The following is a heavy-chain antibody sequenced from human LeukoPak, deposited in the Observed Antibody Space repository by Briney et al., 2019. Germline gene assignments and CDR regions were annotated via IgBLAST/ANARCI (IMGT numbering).Heavy chain of an antibody. CDR2: IYSGGST. D-gene: IGHD3-10*01. CDR3: ALGSGSRYYFDY. J-gene: IGHJ4*02. Sequence: GGSLRLSCAASGFTVSSNYMSWVRQAPGKGLEWVSVIYSGGSTYYADSAKGRFTISRDNSKNTLHLQMNSLRAEDTAVYYCALGSGSRYYFDYWGQGTLVTVSS. V-gene: IGHV3-66*01. CDR1: GFTVSSNY.